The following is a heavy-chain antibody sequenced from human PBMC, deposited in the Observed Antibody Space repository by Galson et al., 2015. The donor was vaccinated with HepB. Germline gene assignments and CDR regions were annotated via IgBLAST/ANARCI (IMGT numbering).Heavy chain of an antibody. J-gene: IGHJ4*02. CDR3: ARDISHGGLDH. CDR2: IWFDGSKT. D-gene: IGHD3-3*01. Sequence: SLRLSCAASEFTFSNHGMMWVRQAPGKGLEWVALIWFDGSKTKYVESVKGRFTISRDDSKNTLYLQMNSLRAEDTAVYYCARDISHGGLDHWGQGTLVTVSS. V-gene: IGHV3-33*01. CDR1: EFTFSNHG.